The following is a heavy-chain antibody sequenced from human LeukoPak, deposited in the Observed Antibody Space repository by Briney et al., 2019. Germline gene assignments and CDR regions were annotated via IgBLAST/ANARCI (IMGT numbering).Heavy chain of an antibody. CDR3: ARESGPAFEYFDWLLPKTGPPDY. D-gene: IGHD3-9*01. CDR2: ISAYNGNT. CDR1: GYTFTSYG. V-gene: IGHV1-18*01. J-gene: IGHJ4*02. Sequence: GASVKVSCKASGYTFTSYGISWVRQAPGQGLEWMGWISAYNGNTNYAQKLQGRVTMTTDTSTSTAYMELRSLRSDDTAVYYCARESGPAFEYFDWLLPKTGPPDYWGQGTLVTVSS.